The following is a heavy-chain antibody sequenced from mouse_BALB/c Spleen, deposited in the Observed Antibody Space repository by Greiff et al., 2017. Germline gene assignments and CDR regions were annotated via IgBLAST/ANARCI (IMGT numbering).Heavy chain of an antibody. CDR1: GFSLTSYG. CDR2: IWAGGST. J-gene: IGHJ2*01. CDR3: ARESTFYYFDY. Sequence: VTVVESGPGLVAPSQSLSITCTVSGFSLTSYGVHWVRQPPGKGLEWLGVIWAGGSTNYNSALMSRLSISKDNSKSQVFLKMNSLQTDDTAMYYCARESTFYYFDYWGQGTTLTVSS. V-gene: IGHV2-9*02.